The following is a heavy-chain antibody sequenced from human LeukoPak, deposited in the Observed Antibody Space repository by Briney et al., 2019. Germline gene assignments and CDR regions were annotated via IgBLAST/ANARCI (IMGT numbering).Heavy chain of an antibody. J-gene: IGHJ4*02. CDR3: AGLGVDTALVESFDY. V-gene: IGHV4-39*01. CDR2: IYYSGST. D-gene: IGHD5-18*01. CDR1: GGYISSSSYY. Sequence: TSETQSLTCTVSGGYISSSSYYWGWIRQPPGKGLEWIGSIYYSGSTYYNPSLKSRVTISVDTSKNQFSLKLSSVTAADTAVYYWAGLGVDTALVESFDYWGQGTLVTVSS.